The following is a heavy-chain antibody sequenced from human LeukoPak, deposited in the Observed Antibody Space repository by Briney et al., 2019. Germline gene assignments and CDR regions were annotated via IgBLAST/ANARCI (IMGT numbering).Heavy chain of an antibody. V-gene: IGHV4-59*08. CDR3: ARTPLYCSSTSCFDP. D-gene: IGHD2-2*01. J-gene: IGHJ5*02. CDR1: GGSISSYY. CDR2: IYYSGST. Sequence: SETLSLTCTVSGGSISSYYWSWIRQPPGKGLEGIGYIYYSGSTNYNPSLKSRVTISVDTSKNQFSLKLSSVTAADTAVYYCARTPLYCSSTSCFDPWGQGTLVTVSS.